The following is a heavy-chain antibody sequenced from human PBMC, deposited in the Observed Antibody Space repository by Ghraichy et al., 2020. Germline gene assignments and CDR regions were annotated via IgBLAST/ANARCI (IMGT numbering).Heavy chain of an antibody. J-gene: IGHJ4*02. CDR2: ISDDGNKK. Sequence: GGSLRLSCAASGFTFSNYAMHWVRQAPGKGLEWVALISDDGNKKYDADSVKGRFTISRDNSKNTLYLQMNSLRADDTALYYCARDRGGTVWSGYSTFDYWGQGTLVTVSS. CDR1: GFTFSNYA. CDR3: ARDRGGTVWSGYSTFDY. D-gene: IGHD3-3*01. V-gene: IGHV3-30-3*01.